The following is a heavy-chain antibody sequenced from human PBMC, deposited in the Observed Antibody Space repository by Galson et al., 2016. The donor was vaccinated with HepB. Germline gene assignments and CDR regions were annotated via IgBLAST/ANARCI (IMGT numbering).Heavy chain of an antibody. J-gene: IGHJ6*04. CDR1: GFTFGSYE. V-gene: IGHV3-33*01. CDR2: ISFDGSGE. Sequence: SLRLSCATSGFTFGSYEMHWVRQPPGKGLEWVAIISFDGSGEKYADSVKGRFTISRDNFHNTIFLQMSSLRVEDTAVYYCARDPPGSNFGVDVWGNGTTVTVSS. CDR3: ARDPPGSNFGVDV.